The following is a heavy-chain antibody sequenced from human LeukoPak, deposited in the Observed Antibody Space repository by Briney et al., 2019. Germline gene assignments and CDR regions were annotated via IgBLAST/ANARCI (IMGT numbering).Heavy chain of an antibody. CDR2: INTNTGNP. Sequence: GASVKVSCKASGGTFTSYAVNWVRQAPGQGLEWMGWINTNTGNPTYAQGFTGRFVFSLDTSVSTAYLQISSLKAEDTAVYYCARVAAMASLYYYYYYMDVWGKGTTVTVSS. CDR3: ARVAAMASLYYYYYYMDV. J-gene: IGHJ6*03. V-gene: IGHV7-4-1*02. CDR1: GGTFTSYA. D-gene: IGHD5-18*01.